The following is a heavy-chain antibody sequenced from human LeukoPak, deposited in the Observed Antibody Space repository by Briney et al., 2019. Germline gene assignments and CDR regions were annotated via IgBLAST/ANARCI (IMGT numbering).Heavy chain of an antibody. J-gene: IGHJ4*02. CDR3: AKCGGNYGFWSGYYPDF. V-gene: IGHV3-23*01. CDR2: ISGSGGST. D-gene: IGHD3-3*01. CDR1: GFTFSSYA. Sequence: QSGGSLRLSCAASGFTFSSYAMSWVRQAPGKGLEWVSAISGSGGSTYYADSVKGRFTISRDNSKNTLYLQMNSLRAEDTAVYYCAKCGGNYGFWSGYYPDFWGQGTLVTVSS.